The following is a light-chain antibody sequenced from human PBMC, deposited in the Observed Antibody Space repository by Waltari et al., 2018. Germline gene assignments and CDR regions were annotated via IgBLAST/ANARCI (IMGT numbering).Light chain of an antibody. CDR1: SLRSYY. V-gene: IGLV3-19*01. CDR3: NSRDSNGNHVV. J-gene: IGLJ2*01. CDR2: GKN. Sequence: SSELTQDPAVSVALGQTVRITCQGDSLRSYYASWYQQKPGQAPVLVIYGKNNRPSGIPDRFSGSSSGNTASLTSTGAQAEDEADYYSNSRDSNGNHVVFGGGTKLTVL.